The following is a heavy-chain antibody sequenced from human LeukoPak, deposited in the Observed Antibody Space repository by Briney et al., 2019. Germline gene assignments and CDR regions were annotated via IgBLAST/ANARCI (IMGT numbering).Heavy chain of an antibody. V-gene: IGHV3-64D*09. D-gene: IGHD3-10*01. CDR3: VKSAVPVRGIIIGNFDY. J-gene: IGHJ4*02. Sequence: GGYLRLSCSASGFTFNDYAVHWARQAPGKGLEYVSGITSNGGSTYYADSVKGRFTISRANSKNTLLLHMSSLRAEDTAVYYCVKSAVPVRGIIIGNFDYWGQGTLVTVSS. CDR1: GFTFNDYA. CDR2: ITSNGGST.